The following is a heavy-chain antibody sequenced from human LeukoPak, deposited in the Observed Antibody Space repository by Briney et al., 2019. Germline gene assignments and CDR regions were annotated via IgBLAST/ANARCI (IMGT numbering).Heavy chain of an antibody. J-gene: IGHJ4*02. V-gene: IGHV3-23*01. Sequence: GGSLRLSCAASGFTFSSYAMSWVRQAPGKGLEWVSAISGSGGSTYYADSVKGRFTISRDNSKNTLYLRMNSLRAEDTAVYYCATKVGGYDILTGYYIFDYWGQGTLVTVSS. CDR2: ISGSGGST. CDR1: GFTFSSYA. D-gene: IGHD3-9*01. CDR3: ATKVGGYDILTGYYIFDY.